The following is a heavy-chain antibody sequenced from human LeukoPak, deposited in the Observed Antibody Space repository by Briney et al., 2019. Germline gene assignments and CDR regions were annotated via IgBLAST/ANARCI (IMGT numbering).Heavy chain of an antibody. Sequence: TSVKVSCKASGGSFSSYGISWVRQAPGQGLEWMGGVLPIFGITNYAQRFQGRVTITADESRSTAYMELSSLRAEDTAVYYCAKREVRGVPFLDYWGQGTLVTVSS. CDR1: GGSFSSYG. CDR2: VLPIFGIT. D-gene: IGHD3-10*01. J-gene: IGHJ4*02. CDR3: AKREVRGVPFLDY. V-gene: IGHV1-69*13.